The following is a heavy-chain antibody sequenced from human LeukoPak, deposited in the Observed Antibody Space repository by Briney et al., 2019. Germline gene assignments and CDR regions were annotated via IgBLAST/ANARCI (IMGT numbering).Heavy chain of an antibody. J-gene: IGHJ3*02. CDR2: IYYSGST. Sequence: SETLSLTCTVSGGSISSSSYYWGWIRQPPGKGLEWIGSIYYSGSTYYNPSLKSRVTISVDTSKNQFSLKLSSVTAADTAVYYCARDSAMILDAFDIWGQGTMVTVSS. CDR3: ARDSAMILDAFDI. CDR1: GGSISSSSYY. D-gene: IGHD3-22*01. V-gene: IGHV4-39*02.